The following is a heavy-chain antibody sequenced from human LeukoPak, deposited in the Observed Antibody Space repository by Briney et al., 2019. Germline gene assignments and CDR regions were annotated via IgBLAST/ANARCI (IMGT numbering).Heavy chain of an antibody. CDR3: ARASFTARNWFDP. V-gene: IGHV4-34*01. J-gene: IGHJ5*02. Sequence: SETLSLTCAVYGGPFSGYYWNWIRQAPGKGLEWIGDINHNGSTNYNPALKSRVTISLDRSKNQFSLKLRSVTAADTAVYYCARASFTARNWFDPWGQGTLVTVSS. CDR1: GGPFSGYY. CDR2: INHNGST.